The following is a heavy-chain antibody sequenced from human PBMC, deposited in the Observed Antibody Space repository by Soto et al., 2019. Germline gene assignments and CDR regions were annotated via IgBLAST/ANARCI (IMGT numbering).Heavy chain of an antibody. V-gene: IGHV3-33*01. Sequence: QVQLVESGGGVVQPGRSLRLSCAASGFTFSSYGMHWVRQAPGKGLEWVAVIWYDGSNKYYADSVKGRFTISRDNSKNTLYLQMNSLRAEDTAVYYCARSKYSGSYRRPYYYYGMDVWGQGTTVTVSS. CDR1: GFTFSSYG. CDR3: ARSKYSGSYRRPYYYYGMDV. D-gene: IGHD1-26*01. J-gene: IGHJ6*02. CDR2: IWYDGSNK.